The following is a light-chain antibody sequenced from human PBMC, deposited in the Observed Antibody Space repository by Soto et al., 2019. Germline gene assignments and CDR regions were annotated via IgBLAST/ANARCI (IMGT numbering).Light chain of an antibody. CDR2: GAS. CDR1: QSLNSDY. Sequence: EIVLTQSPGTLSLSPGETATLSCRASQSLNSDYLAWYQQIPGQAPRVLIYGASTRAAGIPDRFSGSGSGTDFTLTITRLETEDFAVYYCQQFGNSRYTFGQGTKLEIK. J-gene: IGKJ2*01. CDR3: QQFGNSRYT. V-gene: IGKV3-20*01.